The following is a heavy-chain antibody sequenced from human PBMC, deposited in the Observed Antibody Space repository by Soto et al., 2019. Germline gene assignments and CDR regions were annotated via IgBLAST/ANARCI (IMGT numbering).Heavy chain of an antibody. CDR3: ARHPSARGVDGLLWFGGDYYYYYMDV. D-gene: IGHD3-10*01. J-gene: IGHJ6*03. CDR1: GGSISSSSYY. Sequence: SETLSLTCTVSGGSISSSSYYWGWTRQPPGKGLEWIGSIYYSGSTYYNPSLKSRVTISVDTSKNQFSLKLSSVTAADTAVYYCARHPSARGVDGLLWFGGDYYYYYMDVWGKGTTVTVSS. V-gene: IGHV4-39*01. CDR2: IYYSGST.